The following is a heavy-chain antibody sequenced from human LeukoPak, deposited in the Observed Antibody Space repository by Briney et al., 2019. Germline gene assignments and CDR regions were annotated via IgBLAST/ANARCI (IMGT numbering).Heavy chain of an antibody. CDR3: ARATHIIAAAGPSIGY. CDR2: ISGSGGST. CDR1: GFTFDDYD. D-gene: IGHD6-13*01. Sequence: GGSLRLSCAASGFTFDDYDMHWVRQAPGRGLEWVSAISGSGGSTYYADSVKGRFTISRDNSKNTLYLQMNSLRAADTAVYYCARATHIIAAAGPSIGYWGQGTLVTVSS. J-gene: IGHJ4*02. V-gene: IGHV3-23*01.